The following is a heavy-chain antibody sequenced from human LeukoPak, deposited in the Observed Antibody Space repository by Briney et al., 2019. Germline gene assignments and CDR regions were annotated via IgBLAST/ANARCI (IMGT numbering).Heavy chain of an antibody. V-gene: IGHV3-21*01. CDR2: ISGSSSDI. CDR1: GFTFSSYE. Sequence: GGSLRLSCAASGFTFSSYEMNWVRQAPGKGLEWVSSISGSSSDIYYADSVKGRFTISRDNAKNSLYLQMKSLRAEDTAVYYCARRGYHDYSGFDYWGQGTLVTVSS. J-gene: IGHJ4*02. D-gene: IGHD1-26*01. CDR3: ARRGYHDYSGFDY.